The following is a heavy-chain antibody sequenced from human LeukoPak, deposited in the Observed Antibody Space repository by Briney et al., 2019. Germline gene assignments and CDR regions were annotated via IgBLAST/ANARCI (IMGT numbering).Heavy chain of an antibody. CDR2: IYHSGST. Sequence: PSETLSLTCAVSGGSISSGGYSWSWIRQPPGKGLEWIGYIYHSGSTYYNPSLKSRVTISVDRSKNQFSLKLSSVTAADAAVYYCARAGYCSGGSCPLLDPWGQGTLVTVSS. CDR3: ARAGYCSGGSCPLLDP. V-gene: IGHV4-30-2*01. D-gene: IGHD2-15*01. J-gene: IGHJ5*02. CDR1: GGSISSGGYS.